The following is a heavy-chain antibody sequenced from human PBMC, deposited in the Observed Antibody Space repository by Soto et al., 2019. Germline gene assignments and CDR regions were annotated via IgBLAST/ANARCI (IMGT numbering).Heavy chain of an antibody. CDR3: AKEPPHYDRGTGDFRDYYYMYG. CDR2: ISGSGGST. V-gene: IGHV3-23*01. J-gene: IGHJ6*03. D-gene: IGHD2-8*02. Sequence: GGALRLSCAASGCTFSSYAMSWGRQAPGKGLEWVSAISGSGGSTYYADSVKGRFTISRDNSKNTLYLQMNSLRAEDTAVYNCAKEPPHYDRGTGDFRDYYYMYGCGKGTTVTVSS. CDR1: GCTFSSYA.